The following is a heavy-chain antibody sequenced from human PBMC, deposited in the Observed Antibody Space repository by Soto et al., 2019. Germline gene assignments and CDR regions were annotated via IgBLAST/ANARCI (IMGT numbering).Heavy chain of an antibody. V-gene: IGHV3-30*18. CDR2: ISYDGSNK. CDR3: AKVGNQQLVLMDV. D-gene: IGHD6-13*01. CDR1: GFTFSSHG. J-gene: IGHJ6*02. Sequence: PGGSLRLSCAASGFTFSSHGMHWVRQAPGKGLEWVAVISYDGSNKYYADSVKGRFTISRDNSKNTLYLQMNSLRAEDTAVYYCAKVGNQQLVLMDVWGQGTTVTVSS.